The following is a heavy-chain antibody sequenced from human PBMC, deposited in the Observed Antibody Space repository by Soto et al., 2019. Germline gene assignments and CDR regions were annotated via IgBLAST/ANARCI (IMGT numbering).Heavy chain of an antibody. Sequence: GGSLRLSCAASGVTVSSNYMSWVRQAPGKGLEWVSVIYSGGSTYYADSVKGRFTISRDNSKNTLYLQMNSLRAEDTAVYYCARSLNWYFDLWGRGTLVTVSS. V-gene: IGHV3-53*01. J-gene: IGHJ2*01. CDR3: ARSLNWYFDL. CDR1: GVTVSSNY. CDR2: IYSGGST.